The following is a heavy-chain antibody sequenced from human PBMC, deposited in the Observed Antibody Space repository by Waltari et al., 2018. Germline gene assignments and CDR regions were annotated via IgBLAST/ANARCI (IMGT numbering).Heavy chain of an antibody. D-gene: IGHD1-26*01. CDR1: GYSISRGYY. CDR3: ARATLTQAYSGSYPDAFDI. Sequence: QVHLQESGPGLVKPSETLSLTCAVSGYSISRGYYWGWIRQPPGKGVEWIGRIYHSGNTNFNPALKRRVTISVDTSKNQFSLKLSSVTAADTAVYYCARATLTQAYSGSYPDAFDIWGQRTMVTVSS. CDR2: IYHSGNT. J-gene: IGHJ3*02. V-gene: IGHV4-38-2*01.